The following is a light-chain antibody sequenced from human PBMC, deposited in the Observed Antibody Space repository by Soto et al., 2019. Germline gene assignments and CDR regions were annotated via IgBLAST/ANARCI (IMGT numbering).Light chain of an antibody. CDR1: QSLGGN. CDR2: GAS. Sequence: EIVMTHSPATLAVSPGDTATLSCRASQSLGGNLAWYQQKPGQAPRLLIYGASTRAAGIPDRFSGSGSGTDFTLTITRLEPEDSAVYYCQQYNNWPRTFGQGTKVDI. V-gene: IGKV3D-15*01. J-gene: IGKJ1*01. CDR3: QQYNNWPRT.